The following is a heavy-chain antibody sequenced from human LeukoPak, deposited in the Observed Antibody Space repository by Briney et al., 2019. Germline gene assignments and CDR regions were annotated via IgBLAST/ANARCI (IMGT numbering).Heavy chain of an antibody. Sequence: SQTLSLTCAISGDSVSSNNAAWNWIRQSPSRGLEWLGRTYYRSKWYNDYAVSVKSRITINPDTSKNQFSLQLSSVTPEDTAVYYCARAQGITMVRGVRSNYGMDVWGQGTTVTVSS. V-gene: IGHV6-1*01. CDR3: ARAQGITMVRGVRSNYGMDV. J-gene: IGHJ6*02. D-gene: IGHD3-10*01. CDR1: GDSVSSNNAA. CDR2: TYYRSKWYN.